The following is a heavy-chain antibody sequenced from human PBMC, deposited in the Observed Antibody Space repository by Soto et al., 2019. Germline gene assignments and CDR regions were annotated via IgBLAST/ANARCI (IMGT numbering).Heavy chain of an antibody. Sequence: SQTLSLTCAISGDSVSSNSAAWTWIRQSPSRGLEWLGRTYYRSKWYNDYAVSVKSRITINPDTSKNQFSLQLNSVTPEDTAVYYCASTKYYDFWSGYYSFDYWGQGTLVTVSS. V-gene: IGHV6-1*01. D-gene: IGHD3-3*01. CDR3: ASTKYYDFWSGYYSFDY. J-gene: IGHJ4*02. CDR1: GDSVSSNSAA. CDR2: TYYRSKWYN.